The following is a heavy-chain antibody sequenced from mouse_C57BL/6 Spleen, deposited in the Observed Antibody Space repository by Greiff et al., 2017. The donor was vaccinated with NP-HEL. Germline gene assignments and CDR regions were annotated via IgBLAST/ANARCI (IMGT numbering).Heavy chain of an antibody. CDR1: GFSLTSYG. CDR3: ARMGWDRYFDV. J-gene: IGHJ1*03. CDR2: IWRGGST. D-gene: IGHD4-1*01. V-gene: IGHV2-2*01. Sequence: VKLQESGPGLVQPSQSLSITCTVSGFSLTSYGVHWVRQSPGKGLEWLGVIWRGGSTDYNAAFISRLSISKDNSKSQVFFKMNSLQADDTAIYYCARMGWDRYFDVWGTGTTVTVSS.